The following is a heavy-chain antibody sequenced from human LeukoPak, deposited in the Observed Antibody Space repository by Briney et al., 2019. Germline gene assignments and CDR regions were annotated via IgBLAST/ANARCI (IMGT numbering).Heavy chain of an antibody. CDR1: GFTFSSYA. CDR2: ISSSSHYI. D-gene: IGHD3-16*01. Sequence: KSGGSLRLSCAASGFTFSSYAMSWVRQAPGKGLEWVSSISSSSHYIYYEDSVKGRFTISRDNAKNSLYLQMNSLRAEDTAVYYCARADGGGNLIWFDYWGQGTLVTVSS. V-gene: IGHV3-21*01. CDR3: ARADGGGNLIWFDY. J-gene: IGHJ4*02.